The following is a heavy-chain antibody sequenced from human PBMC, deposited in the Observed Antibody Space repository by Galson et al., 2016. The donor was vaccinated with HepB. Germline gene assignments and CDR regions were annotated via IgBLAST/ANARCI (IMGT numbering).Heavy chain of an antibody. Sequence: SLRLSCAGTGFTFSSYNMNWVRQAPGKGLDWISYISSSSSTIYYADSVKGRLTISRDNAKNSLYLQMNSLRDEDTAVYYCARESISIFGEMIHNWFDPWGQGTLVTVSS. CDR2: ISSSSSTI. V-gene: IGHV3-48*02. CDR1: GFTFSSYN. J-gene: IGHJ5*02. D-gene: IGHD3-3*01. CDR3: ARESISIFGEMIHNWFDP.